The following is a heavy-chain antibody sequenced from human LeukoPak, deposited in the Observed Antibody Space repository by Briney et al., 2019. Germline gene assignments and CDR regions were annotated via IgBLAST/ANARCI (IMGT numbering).Heavy chain of an antibody. V-gene: IGHV4-39*01. CDR2: IYYSGST. D-gene: IGHD3-16*01. J-gene: IGHJ4*02. CDR3: ARHAWGLGGDYFDY. Sequence: SETLSLTCTVSGGSISSSSYYWGWIRQPPGKGLEWIGSIYYSGSTYYNPSLKSRVTISVDTSKNQFSLKLSSVTAADTAVYYCARHAWGLGGDYFDYWGQGTLVTVSS. CDR1: GGSISSSSYY.